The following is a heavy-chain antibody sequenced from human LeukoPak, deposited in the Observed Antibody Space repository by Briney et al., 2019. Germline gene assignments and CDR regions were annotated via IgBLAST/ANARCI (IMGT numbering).Heavy chain of an antibody. Sequence: ASVKVFCKASGYTFTGYYMHWVRQAPGQGLEWMGWINPNSGGTNYAQKLQGRVTMTTDTSTSTAYMELRSLRSDDTAVYYCARDTQHYCSSTSCYRPRSGADSYYYYMDVWGKGTTVTVSS. J-gene: IGHJ6*03. D-gene: IGHD2-2*01. CDR3: ARDTQHYCSSTSCYRPRSGADSYYYYMDV. CDR1: GYTFTGYY. V-gene: IGHV1-2*02. CDR2: INPNSGGT.